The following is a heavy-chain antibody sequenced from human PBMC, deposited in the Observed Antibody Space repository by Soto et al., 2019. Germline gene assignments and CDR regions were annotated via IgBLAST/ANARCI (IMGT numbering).Heavy chain of an antibody. CDR2: IKQDGSVK. J-gene: IGHJ4*02. V-gene: IGHV3-7*01. Sequence: EVQLVESGGGLVQPGGSLRLSCVASGFTFGSYWMSWVRQAPGKGLEWVANIKQDGSVKDYVDSMKGRFTISRDNAKNSLYLQMNSRRVEDTAVYYCARFSRSADGYWGQGTLVTVSS. D-gene: IGHD2-15*01. CDR1: GFTFGSYW. CDR3: ARFSRSADGY.